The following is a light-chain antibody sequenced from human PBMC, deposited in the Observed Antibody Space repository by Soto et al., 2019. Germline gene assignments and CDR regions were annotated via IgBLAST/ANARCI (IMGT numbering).Light chain of an antibody. CDR2: EGS. J-gene: IGLJ1*01. V-gene: IGLV2-8*01. CDR1: SSDVGGYDY. Sequence: QSALTQPPSASGSPGQSVTISCTGTSSDVGGYDYVSWYKQHPGKAPKLMIYEGSKRPSGVPDRFSGSKSGNTAALTVSGLQAEDEADYYCSSYVGTNSYVFGTGTKLTVL. CDR3: SSYVGTNSYV.